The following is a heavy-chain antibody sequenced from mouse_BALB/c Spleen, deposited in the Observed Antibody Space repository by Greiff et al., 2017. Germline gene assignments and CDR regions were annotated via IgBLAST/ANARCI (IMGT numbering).Heavy chain of an antibody. Sequence: EVKVEESGGGLVKPGGSLKLSCAASGFTFSSYAMSWVRQTPEKRLEWVATISSGGSYTYYPDSVKGRFTISRDNAKNTLYLQMSSLRSEDTAMYYCAREERTYDYDRGYFDYWGQGTTLTVSS. D-gene: IGHD2-4*01. CDR2: ISSGGSYT. CDR3: AREERTYDYDRGYFDY. CDR1: GFTFSSYA. V-gene: IGHV5-9-3*01. J-gene: IGHJ2*01.